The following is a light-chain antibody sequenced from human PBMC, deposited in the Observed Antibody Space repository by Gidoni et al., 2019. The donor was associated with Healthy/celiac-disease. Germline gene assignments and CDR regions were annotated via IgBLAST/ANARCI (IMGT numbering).Light chain of an antibody. CDR1: SSNIGRNY. V-gene: IGLV1-47*01. J-gene: IGLJ1*01. CDR3: AAWDDSLSGYV. CDR2: RNN. Sequence: QSVLTQPPSASGTPGQRVTIACSGSSSNIGRNYVSWYQQLPGTAPKLLIYRNNQRHSGVPDRFSGSKSGTSASLAISGLRSEDEADYYCAAWDDSLSGYVFGTGTKVTVL.